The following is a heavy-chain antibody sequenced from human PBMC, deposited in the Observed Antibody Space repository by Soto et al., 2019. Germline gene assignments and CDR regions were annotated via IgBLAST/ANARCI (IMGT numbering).Heavy chain of an antibody. D-gene: IGHD3-10*01. V-gene: IGHV4-34*01. Sequence: QVQLQQWGAGLLKPSETLSLTCAVYGGSFSGYQWNWIRQTPGKGLERIGEINDRGNINYNPSLKSRVTILVDTAKKQISLKLSSVTAADTAVYYCARGLILWFGELARRGGYYYYMDVWGKGTTVTVSS. CDR3: ARGLILWFGELARRGGYYYYMDV. J-gene: IGHJ6*03. CDR1: GGSFSGYQ. CDR2: INDRGNI.